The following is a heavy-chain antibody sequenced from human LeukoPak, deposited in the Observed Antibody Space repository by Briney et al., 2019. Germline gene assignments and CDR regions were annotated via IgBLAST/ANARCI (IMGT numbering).Heavy chain of an antibody. J-gene: IGHJ3*02. D-gene: IGHD3-22*01. V-gene: IGHV4-39*07. CDR2: IYYSGST. CDR3: ARERYPLLYYYDSSGYIIGSAFVI. Sequence: PSETLSLTCTVSGGSISSSSYYWGWIRQPPGKGLEWIGSIYYSGSTYYNPSLKSRVTISVDTSKNQFSLKLSSVTAADTAVYYCARERYPLLYYYDSSGYIIGSAFVIWGQGTMVTVSS. CDR1: GGSISSSSYY.